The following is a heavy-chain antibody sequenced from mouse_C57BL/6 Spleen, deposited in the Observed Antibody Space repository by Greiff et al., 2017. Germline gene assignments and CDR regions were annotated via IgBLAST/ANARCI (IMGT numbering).Heavy chain of an antibody. V-gene: IGHV1-81*01. D-gene: IGHD1-1*01. CDR1: GYTFTSYG. CDR2: IYPRSGNT. J-gene: IGHJ1*03. CDR3: ARIYYYGSRTWYFDV. Sequence: QVQLKQSGAELARPGASVKLSCKASGYTFTSYGISWVKQRTGQGLEWIGEIYPRSGNTYYNEKFKGKATLTADKSSSTAYMELRSLTSEDSAVYFCARIYYYGSRTWYFDVWGTGTTVTVSS.